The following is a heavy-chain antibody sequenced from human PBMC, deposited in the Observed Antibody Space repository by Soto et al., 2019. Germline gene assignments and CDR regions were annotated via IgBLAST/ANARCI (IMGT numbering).Heavy chain of an antibody. V-gene: IGHV1-46*01. J-gene: IGHJ6*02. D-gene: IGHD6-13*01. CDR1: GYTFTSYY. Sequence: ASVKVSCKASGYTFTSYYMHWVRQAPGQGLEWMGIINPSGGSTGYAQKFQGRVTMTRDTSTSTVYMELSSLRSEDTAVYYCARAYSTTYGMDFWGQGTTVTFS. CDR3: ARAYSTTYGMDF. CDR2: INPSGGST.